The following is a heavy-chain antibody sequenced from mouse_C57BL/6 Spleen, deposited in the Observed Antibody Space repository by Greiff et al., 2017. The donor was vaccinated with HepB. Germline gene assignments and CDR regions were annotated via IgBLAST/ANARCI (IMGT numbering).Heavy chain of an antibody. Sequence: QVQLKQPGTELVKPGASVKLSCKASGYTFTSYWMHWVKQRPGQGLEWIGNINPSNGGTNYNEKFKSKATLTVDKSSSTAYMQLSSLTSEDSAVYYCARSELDYGYAMDYWGQGTSVTVSS. D-gene: IGHD1-1*01. J-gene: IGHJ4*01. CDR2: INPSNGGT. CDR1: GYTFTSYW. CDR3: ARSELDYGYAMDY. V-gene: IGHV1-53*01.